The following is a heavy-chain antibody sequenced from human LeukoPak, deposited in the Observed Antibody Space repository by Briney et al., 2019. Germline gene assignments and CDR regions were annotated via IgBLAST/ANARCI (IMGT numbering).Heavy chain of an antibody. CDR2: IWHDGSEQ. V-gene: IGHV3-33*06. CDR1: KFTFSHFA. CDR3: AKDAQRGFDYSNSLER. D-gene: IGHD4-11*01. Sequence: GGSLRLSCAASKFTFSHFAMHWVRQAPGKGLEWEAVIWHDGSEQYYTDSVKGRFTVSRDNSQNTVYLQMNSLRPEDTAVYYCAKDAQRGFDYSNSLERWGQGTLVTVSS. J-gene: IGHJ4*02.